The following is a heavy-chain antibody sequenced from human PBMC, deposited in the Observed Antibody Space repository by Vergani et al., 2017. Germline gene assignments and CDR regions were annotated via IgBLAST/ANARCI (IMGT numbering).Heavy chain of an antibody. CDR2: ISSSSSTI. V-gene: IGHV3-48*04. CDR1: GFTFSSYS. Sequence: EVQLVESGGGLVQPGGSLRLSCAASGFTFSSYSMNWVRQAPGKGLEWVSYISSSSSTIYYADSVKGRFTISRDNAKNSLYLQMNSLRAEDTAVYYCAXDNPTNYYGSGSHPSYYYYGMDVWGQGTTVTVSS. D-gene: IGHD3-10*01. CDR3: AXDNPTNYYGSGSHPSYYYYGMDV. J-gene: IGHJ6*02.